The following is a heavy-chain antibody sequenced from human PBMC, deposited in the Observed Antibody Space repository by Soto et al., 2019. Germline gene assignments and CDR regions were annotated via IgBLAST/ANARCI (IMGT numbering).Heavy chain of an antibody. CDR2: IYYSGST. CDR3: ARTSRFDC. Sequence: SQTHPLSYTVVGGNISNYYWSWIRQPPGKGLEWIGHIYYSGSTNYNPSLKSRVTISVDKSKNQFSLKLSSVTAADTAVYYCARTSRFDCWGQGTLVTVSS. J-gene: IGHJ4*02. V-gene: IGHV4-59*12. CDR1: GGNISNYY. D-gene: IGHD6-6*01.